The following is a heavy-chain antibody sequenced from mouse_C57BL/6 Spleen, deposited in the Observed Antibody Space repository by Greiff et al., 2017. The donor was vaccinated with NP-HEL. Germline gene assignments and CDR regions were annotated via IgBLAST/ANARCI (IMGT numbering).Heavy chain of an antibody. J-gene: IGHJ2*01. CDR2: INPNYGTT. CDR1: GYSFTDYN. D-gene: IGHD1-1*01. CDR3: ARGYYYGSSYDYFDY. Sequence: EVKLQESGPELVKPGASVKISCKASGYSFTDYNMNWVKQSNGKSLEWIGVINPNYGTTSYNQKFKGKATLTVDQSSSTAYMQLNSLTSEDSAVYYCARGYYYGSSYDYFDYWGQGTTLTVSS. V-gene: IGHV1-39*01.